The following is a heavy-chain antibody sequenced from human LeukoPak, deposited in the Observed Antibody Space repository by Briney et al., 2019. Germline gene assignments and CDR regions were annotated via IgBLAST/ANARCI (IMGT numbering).Heavy chain of an antibody. J-gene: IGHJ4*02. CDR2: IITSSSYI. V-gene: IGHV3-21*01. CDR3: ARESEDWNYDY. CDR1: AFTFTSNS. Sequence: AGSRRLSSPPSAFTFTSNSINWVRHPPRKVLEWVSSIITSSSYINYADSVKGRFTISRDNAKNSLYLQMNSLRAEDTAVYYCARESEDWNYDYWGQGNLVTVSS. D-gene: IGHD1-7*01.